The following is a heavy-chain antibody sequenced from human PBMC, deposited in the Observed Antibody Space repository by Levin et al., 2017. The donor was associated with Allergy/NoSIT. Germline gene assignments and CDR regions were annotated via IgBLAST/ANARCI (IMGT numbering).Heavy chain of an antibody. J-gene: IGHJ4*02. D-gene: IGHD3-3*01. CDR1: GGSISSSSYY. V-gene: IGHV4-39*07. Sequence: RSSETLSLTCTVSGGSISSSSYYWGWIRQPPGKGLEWIGSISYSGSTYYNASLKSRVTISVDTSKNQISLKLSSVTAADTAVYYCARDVRKGGVIITPYFDYWGQGTLVTVSS. CDR2: ISYSGST. CDR3: ARDVRKGGVIITPYFDY.